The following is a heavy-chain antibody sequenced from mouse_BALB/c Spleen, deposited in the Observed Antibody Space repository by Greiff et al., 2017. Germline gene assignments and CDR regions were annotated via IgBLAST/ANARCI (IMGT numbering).Heavy chain of an antibody. CDR3: ARDATATPEDGFDY. CDR2: INPYNDGT. J-gene: IGHJ2*01. CDR1: GYTFTSYV. Sequence: VQLQQPGAELVRPGASVKMSCKASGYTFTSYVMHWVKQKPGQGLEWIGYINPYNDGTKYNEKFKGKATLTSDKSSSTAYMELSSLTSEDSAVYYCARDATATPEDGFDYWGQGTTLTVSS. D-gene: IGHD1-2*01. V-gene: IGHV1-14*01.